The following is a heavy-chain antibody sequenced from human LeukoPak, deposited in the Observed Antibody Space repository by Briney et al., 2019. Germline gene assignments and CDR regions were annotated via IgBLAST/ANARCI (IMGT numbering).Heavy chain of an antibody. V-gene: IGHV4-34*01. D-gene: IGHD6-19*01. CDR1: GFSFSTHS. Sequence: PGGSLRLSCAASGFSFSTHSMNWVRQPPGKGLEWIGEINHSGSTNYNPSLKSRVTISVDTSKNQFSLKLSSVTAADTAVYYCARAGWAFEPPHDYWGQGALVTVSS. CDR2: INHSGST. CDR3: ARAGWAFEPPHDY. J-gene: IGHJ4*02.